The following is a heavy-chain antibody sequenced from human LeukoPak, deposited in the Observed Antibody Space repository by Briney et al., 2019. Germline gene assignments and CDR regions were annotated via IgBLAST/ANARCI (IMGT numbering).Heavy chain of an antibody. Sequence: SGGSLRLSCAASGFTFSSYAMHWVRQAPGKGLEWVAVISYDGSNKYYADSVEGRFTISRDNSKNTLYLQMNSLRAEDTAVYYCARDGYCSSTSCYTSYYYYGMDVWGQGTTVTVS. CDR2: ISYDGSNK. D-gene: IGHD2-2*02. J-gene: IGHJ6*02. V-gene: IGHV3-30-3*01. CDR3: ARDGYCSSTSCYTSYYYYGMDV. CDR1: GFTFSSYA.